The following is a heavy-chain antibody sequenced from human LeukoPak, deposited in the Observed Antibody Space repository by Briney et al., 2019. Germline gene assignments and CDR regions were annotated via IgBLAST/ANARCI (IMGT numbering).Heavy chain of an antibody. D-gene: IGHD1-1*01. J-gene: IGHJ4*02. CDR2: IYYNGKT. CDR3: ARPDYPTGADV. CDR1: GDSISSNLLY. Sequence: SETLSLTCTVSGDSISSNLLYWGWIRQPPGQGREWIASIYYNGKTYYNPSLRSRVTISMDTSKNQFFLKVRSVTAADSAVYYCARPDYPTGADVWGQGTLVTVSS. V-gene: IGHV4-39*01.